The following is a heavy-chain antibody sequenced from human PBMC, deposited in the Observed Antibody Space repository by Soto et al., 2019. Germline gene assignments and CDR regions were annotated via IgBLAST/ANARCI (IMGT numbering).Heavy chain of an antibody. V-gene: IGHV1-18*01. CDR2: INTYNGMT. J-gene: IGHJ4*02. CDR3: AKSPRGEMATD. D-gene: IGHD5-12*01. Sequence: QVQLVQSGGEVKKPGASVTVSCKASGYTFINYHITWVRQAPGQGLEWMAWINTYNGMTDYAQRFQGRVTMTRDTSTSTAYIELRNMGSGDTAVYFCAKSPRGEMATDWGQGTLVTVSS. CDR1: GYTFINYH.